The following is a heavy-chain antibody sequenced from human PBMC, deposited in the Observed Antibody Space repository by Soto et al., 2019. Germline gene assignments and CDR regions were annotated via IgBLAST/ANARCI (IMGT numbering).Heavy chain of an antibody. Sequence: DVQLVGSGGGLVQPGGSLRLSCVASGFPFSSYAMHWVRQAPGKGLEWISYINGASTTTFYAASVKGRFTVSRDNANNSVYLQMSSLRYEDTAFYYCARDLSHWGQGMLVTVSS. CDR2: INGASTTT. J-gene: IGHJ4*02. CDR1: GFPFSSYA. CDR3: ARDLSH. V-gene: IGHV3-48*02.